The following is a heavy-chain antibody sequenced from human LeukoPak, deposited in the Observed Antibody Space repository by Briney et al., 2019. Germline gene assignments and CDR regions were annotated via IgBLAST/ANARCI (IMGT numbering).Heavy chain of an antibody. CDR2: ISSSSSYI. V-gene: IGHV3-21*01. J-gene: IGHJ4*02. CDR3: ARDLAYCSSTSCYPPLGY. CDR1: GFTFSSYS. Sequence: GGSLRLSCAASGFTFSSYSMNWVRQAPGKGLEWDSSISSSSSYIYYADSVKGRFTISRDNAKNSLYLQMNSLRAEDTAVYYCARDLAYCSSTSCYPPLGYWGQGTLVTVSS. D-gene: IGHD2-2*01.